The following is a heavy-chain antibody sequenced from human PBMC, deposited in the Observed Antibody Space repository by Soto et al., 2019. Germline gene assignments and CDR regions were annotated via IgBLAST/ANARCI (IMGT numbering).Heavy chain of an antibody. Sequence: QVQLVESGGGVVQPGRSLRLSCAASGFTFSSYAMHWVRQAPGKGLEWVAVISYDGSNKYYADSVKGRFTISRDNSKNTLYRQMNSLRAEDTAVYYCARDYGSSGYYGMDVWGQGTTVTVSS. V-gene: IGHV3-30-3*01. CDR3: ARDYGSSGYYGMDV. CDR2: ISYDGSNK. D-gene: IGHD6-6*01. CDR1: GFTFSSYA. J-gene: IGHJ6*02.